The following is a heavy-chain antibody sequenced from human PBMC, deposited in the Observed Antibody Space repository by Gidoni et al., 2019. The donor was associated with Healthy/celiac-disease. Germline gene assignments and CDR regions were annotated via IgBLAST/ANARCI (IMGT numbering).Heavy chain of an antibody. Sequence: TFSSYAMHWVRQAQGKGLEWVAVISYDGSNKYYVDSVKGRFTISRDNSKNTLYLQMNSLRAEDTAVYYCARDLGYDEAWGMDVWGQGTTVTVSS. CDR1: TFSSYA. CDR2: ISYDGSNK. V-gene: IGHV3-30*01. CDR3: ARDLGYDEAWGMDV. D-gene: IGHD3-3*01. J-gene: IGHJ6*02.